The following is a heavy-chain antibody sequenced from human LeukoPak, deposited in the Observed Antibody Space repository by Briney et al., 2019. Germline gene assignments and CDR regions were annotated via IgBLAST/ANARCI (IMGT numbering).Heavy chain of an antibody. CDR2: IYYSGNM. D-gene: IGHD2-15*01. Sequence: PSETLSLTCTVSGSSISSNIYYWGWIRQPPGKGLEWIGSIYYSGNMYYNPSLKSRLTTSVDTSKNQFSLKLSSVTAADTAVYYCARMIDIVVVVAATEVRDYWGQGTLVTVSS. CDR3: ARMIDIVVVVAATEVRDY. J-gene: IGHJ4*02. V-gene: IGHV4-39*01. CDR1: GSSISSNIYY.